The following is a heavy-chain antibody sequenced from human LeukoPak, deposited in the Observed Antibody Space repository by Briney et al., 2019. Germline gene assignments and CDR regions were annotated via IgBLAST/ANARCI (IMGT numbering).Heavy chain of an antibody. V-gene: IGHV3-11*01. J-gene: IGHJ6*03. CDR2: ISRSGSTK. D-gene: IGHD2-15*01. Sequence: GWSLRLSCAASGFTFSDYNMRWIRQPPGKGLEGVSSISRSGSTKYYADSVKGRFTISRDNAKNSLFLQMNSLRAEDTAVYYCARVLRYCSGGNCYSGGLGYMDVWGKGTTVTISS. CDR1: GFTFSDYN. CDR3: ARVLRYCSGGNCYSGGLGYMDV.